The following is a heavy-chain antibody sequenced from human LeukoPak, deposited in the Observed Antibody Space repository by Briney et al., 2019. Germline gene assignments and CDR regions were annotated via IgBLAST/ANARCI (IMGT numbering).Heavy chain of an antibody. CDR3: ARDRVTIFGVVISHYGMDV. J-gene: IGHJ6*02. Sequence: PGGSLRLSCAASGFTLSSNYMSWVRQAPGKGLEWVSVIYSGGSTYYADSVKGRFTISRDNSKSTLYLQMYSLRAEDTAVYYCARDRVTIFGVVISHYGMDVWGQGTTVTVSS. CDR2: IYSGGST. D-gene: IGHD3-3*01. CDR1: GFTLSSNY. V-gene: IGHV3-53*01.